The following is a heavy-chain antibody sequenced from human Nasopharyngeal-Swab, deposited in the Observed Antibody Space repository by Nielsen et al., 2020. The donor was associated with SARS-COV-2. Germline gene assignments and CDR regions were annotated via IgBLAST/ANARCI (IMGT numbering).Heavy chain of an antibody. CDR1: GFIVSNTY. D-gene: IGHD5-24*01. CDR3: ARGGGDAYNPIDF. V-gene: IGHV3-53*01. CDR2: LYSGGNT. J-gene: IGHJ4*02. Sequence: GESLKISCEASGFIVSNTYMSWVRQAPGKGLEWVSLLYSGGNTYYTDSVKGRFTVSRDKSKNTLYLQMNSLRADDTAVYFCARGGGDAYNPIDFWGQGTLVTVSS.